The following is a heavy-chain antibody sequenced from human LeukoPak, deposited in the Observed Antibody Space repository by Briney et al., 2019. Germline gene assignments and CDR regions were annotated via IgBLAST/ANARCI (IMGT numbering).Heavy chain of an antibody. V-gene: IGHV1-18*01. CDR1: GYTFTSYG. Sequence: ASVKVSCKASGYTFTSYGISWVRQAPGQGLEWMGWISAYNGNTNYAQKFQGRVTMTRDTSTSTVYMELSSLRSEDTAVYYCARDQKSATMVRGVIKNWGQGTLVTVSS. D-gene: IGHD3-10*01. CDR2: ISAYNGNT. J-gene: IGHJ4*02. CDR3: ARDQKSATMVRGVIKN.